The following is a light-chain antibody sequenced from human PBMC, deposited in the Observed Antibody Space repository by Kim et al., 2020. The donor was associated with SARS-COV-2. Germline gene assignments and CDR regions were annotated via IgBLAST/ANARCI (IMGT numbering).Light chain of an antibody. CDR2: ATS. CDR3: LQSYNCPLT. CDR1: QGIRND. Sequence: IQMTKSPSSLSASVGDRVTITCRASQGIRNDLGWYQQKPVRAPNLLCYATSTLQSGVPSRFSGSGSGTDFTLTISSLQPEDVATYYCLQSYNCPLTFGAGTKVDIK. J-gene: IGKJ4*01. V-gene: IGKV1-6*01.